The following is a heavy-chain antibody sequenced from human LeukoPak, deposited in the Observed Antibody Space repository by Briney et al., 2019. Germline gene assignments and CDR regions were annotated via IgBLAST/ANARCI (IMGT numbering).Heavy chain of an antibody. CDR2: ISSSSSTI. Sequence: GGSLRLSCAASGLTISSYSMNWVRQAPGKGLQWVSYISSSSSTIYYADSVKGRFTISRDNAKNSLYLQMNSLRAEDTAVYYCATSGGSYWSWGQGTLVTVSS. CDR3: ATSGGSYWS. CDR1: GLTISSYS. J-gene: IGHJ5*02. V-gene: IGHV3-48*01. D-gene: IGHD1-26*01.